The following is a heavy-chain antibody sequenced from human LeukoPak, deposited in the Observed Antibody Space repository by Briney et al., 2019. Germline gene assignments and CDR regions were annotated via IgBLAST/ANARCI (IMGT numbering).Heavy chain of an antibody. J-gene: IGHJ6*02. CDR3: AKREGYYDSSGTSWGLDV. CDR1: GFTFSSYT. Sequence: GGSLRLSCTASGFTFSSYTMTWVRQAPGKGLKWVSTITTGDGNTYYADSVKGRFTVSRDDSKNTLYLQMNSLRAEDTAVYYCAKREGYYDSSGTSWGLDVWGQGTTVTVSS. D-gene: IGHD3-22*01. CDR2: ITTGDGNT. V-gene: IGHV3-23*01.